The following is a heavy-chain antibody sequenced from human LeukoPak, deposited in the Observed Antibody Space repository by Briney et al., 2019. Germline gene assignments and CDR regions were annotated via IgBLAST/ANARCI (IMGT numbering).Heavy chain of an antibody. CDR3: ARLGCSSTSCYLTLSDAFDI. J-gene: IGHJ3*02. CDR2: IYYSGST. V-gene: IGHV4-59*01. CDR1: GGSIRSYY. Sequence: PSETLSFNCSVSGGSIRSYYWSWIRQPPGKGLEWIGYIYYSGSTNYNPSLKSRVTISVDTSKNQFSLKLSSVTAADTAVYYCARLGCSSTSCYLTLSDAFDIWGQGTMVTVSS. D-gene: IGHD2-2*01.